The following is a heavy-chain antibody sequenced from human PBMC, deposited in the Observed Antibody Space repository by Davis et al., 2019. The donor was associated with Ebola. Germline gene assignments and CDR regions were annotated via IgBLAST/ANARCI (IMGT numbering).Heavy chain of an antibody. Sequence: PGGSLRLSCAASGFTFSSYSMNWVRQAPGKGLEWASSISSSSSYIYYADSVKGRFTISRDNAKNSLYLQMNSLRAEDTAVYYCAGARVFGVVTPNWFDPWGQGTLVTVSS. D-gene: IGHD3-3*01. CDR2: ISSSSSYI. CDR3: AGARVFGVVTPNWFDP. J-gene: IGHJ5*02. V-gene: IGHV3-21*01. CDR1: GFTFSSYS.